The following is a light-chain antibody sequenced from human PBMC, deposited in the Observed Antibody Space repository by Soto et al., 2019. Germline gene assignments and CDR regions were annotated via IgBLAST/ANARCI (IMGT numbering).Light chain of an antibody. CDR2: GAS. CDR3: QQYGRT. J-gene: IGKJ1*01. V-gene: IGKV3-20*01. Sequence: EIVLTQSPGTLSLSPGERATLSCRASQSVSSSYLAWYQQKPGQAPGLLIYGASSRATGIPDRFSGSGSGTDFNLTISRLEPEDFAVYYCQQYGRTFGQGTKVEIK. CDR1: QSVSSSY.